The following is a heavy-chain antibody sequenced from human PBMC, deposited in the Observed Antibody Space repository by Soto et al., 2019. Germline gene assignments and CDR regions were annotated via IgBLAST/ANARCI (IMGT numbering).Heavy chain of an antibody. J-gene: IGHJ6*02. CDR3: ARSSLQYCSSTNCPLIMDV. CDR1: GVIFGSHA. Sequence: QVQLVQSGAEVKNPGSSMKVSCKASGVIFGSHAISWVRQAPGEGLEWMGGIVPVFATAKYAQKFQDRLTITADGMELSSLTSEDTAIYYCARSSLQYCSSTNCPLIMDVWGQGTAVTVAS. CDR2: IVPVFATA. V-gene: IGHV1-69*01. D-gene: IGHD2-2*01.